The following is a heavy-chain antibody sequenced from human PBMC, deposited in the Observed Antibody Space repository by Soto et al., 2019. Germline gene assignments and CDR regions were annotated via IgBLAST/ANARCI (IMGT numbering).Heavy chain of an antibody. CDR2: ISYDGSNK. Sequence: GGSLRLSCAASGFTFSSYAMHWVRQAPGKGLEWVAVISYDGSNKYYADSVKGRFTISRDNSKNTLYLQMNSLRAEDTAVYYCARDQTSLAVAALDYWGQGTLVTVSS. D-gene: IGHD6-19*01. CDR1: GFTFSSYA. J-gene: IGHJ4*02. CDR3: ARDQTSLAVAALDY. V-gene: IGHV3-30-3*01.